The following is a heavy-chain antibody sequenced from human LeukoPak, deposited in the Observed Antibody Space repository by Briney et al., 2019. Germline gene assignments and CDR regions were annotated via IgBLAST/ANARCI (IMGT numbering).Heavy chain of an antibody. D-gene: IGHD3-10*01. Sequence: SETLSLTCTVSGGSISSSSYYWGWIRQPPGKGLEWIGSIYYSGSTYYNPSLKSRVTISVDTSKNQFSLKLSSVTAADTAVYYCARHHEYGSGLPHYWGQGTLVTVSS. CDR2: IYYSGST. V-gene: IGHV4-39*01. J-gene: IGHJ4*02. CDR1: GGSISSSSYY. CDR3: ARHHEYGSGLPHY.